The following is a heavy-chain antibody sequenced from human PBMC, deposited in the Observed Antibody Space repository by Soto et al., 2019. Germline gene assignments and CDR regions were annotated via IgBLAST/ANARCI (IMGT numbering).Heavy chain of an antibody. CDR3: ARAFSSSSAVDL. Sequence: PSETLSLTCTVSGDSISSGSYYWSWIRHHPGKGLEWIGYIYDSESAYYNPSLKSRVTISMDTSKNQFAMRLSSVTAADTAVYFCARAFSSSSAVDLWGQGTQVTVSS. CDR2: IYDSESA. D-gene: IGHD6-6*01. V-gene: IGHV4-31*03. CDR1: GDSISSGSYY. J-gene: IGHJ5*02.